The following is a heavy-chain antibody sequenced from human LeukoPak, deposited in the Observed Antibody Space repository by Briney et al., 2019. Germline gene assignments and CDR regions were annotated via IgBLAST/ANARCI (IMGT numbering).Heavy chain of an antibody. Sequence: GGSLRLSCAASGFTFSSYSMNWVRQAPGGGLEWVSGITSSGNNKYYGDSVKGRFTISRDNSKNTLYLQMHSLRAEDTAIYYCAKDLRVVVTSDYFDSWGQGTLVTVSS. J-gene: IGHJ4*02. V-gene: IGHV3-23*01. CDR1: GFTFSSYS. CDR2: ITSSGNNK. D-gene: IGHD3-22*01. CDR3: AKDLRVVVTSDYFDS.